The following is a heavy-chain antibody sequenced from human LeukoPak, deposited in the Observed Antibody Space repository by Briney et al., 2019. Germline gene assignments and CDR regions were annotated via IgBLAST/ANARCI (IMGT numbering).Heavy chain of an antibody. D-gene: IGHD3-9*01. V-gene: IGHV3-23*01. CDR1: GLTFSNFA. Sequence: GGSLRLSCAASGLTFSNFAMTWVRQAPGKGLEWVSGVSGSGDTTYYADSVRGRFTISRENSKNILYLQTNSLRAEDTALYFCAKLAVYDILTGYYKNWFDPWGQGTLVSVSS. J-gene: IGHJ5*02. CDR2: VSGSGDTT. CDR3: AKLAVYDILTGYYKNWFDP.